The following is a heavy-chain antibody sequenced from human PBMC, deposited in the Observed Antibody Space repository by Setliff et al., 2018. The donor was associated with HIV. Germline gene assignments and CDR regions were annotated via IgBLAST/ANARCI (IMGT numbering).Heavy chain of an antibody. V-gene: IGHV4-59*04. J-gene: IGHJ5*02. Sequence: NPSETLSLTCIVSGGSIRSYYWGWIRQPPGKGLEWIGSVYHSGKTYYNPSLKSRVTMSADTSKNQISLMLRSMTAADTAVYYCAKHDFGEGSCFDPWGQGSLVTVSS. CDR2: VYHSGKT. D-gene: IGHD3-16*01. CDR1: GGSIRSYY. CDR3: AKHDFGEGSCFDP.